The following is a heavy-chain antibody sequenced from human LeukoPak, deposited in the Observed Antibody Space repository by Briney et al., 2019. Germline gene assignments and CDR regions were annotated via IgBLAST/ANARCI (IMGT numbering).Heavy chain of an antibody. Sequence: ASVKVSCKASGYTFTSYYMHWVRQAPGQGLEWMGIINPSGGSTSYAQKFQGRVTMTRDTSTSTVYMELGSLRSEDTAVYYCARASRIYSSGWSYFDYWGQGTLVTVSS. J-gene: IGHJ4*02. V-gene: IGHV1-46*03. D-gene: IGHD6-19*01. CDR1: GYTFTSYY. CDR2: INPSGGST. CDR3: ARASRIYSSGWSYFDY.